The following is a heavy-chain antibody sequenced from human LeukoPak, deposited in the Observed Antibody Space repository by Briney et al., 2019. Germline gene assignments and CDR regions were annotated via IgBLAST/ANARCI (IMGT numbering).Heavy chain of an antibody. CDR3: ARQAYYDSSGYEGRDFDY. CDR1: GFTFSSYS. D-gene: IGHD3-22*01. CDR2: ISSSSSYI. V-gene: IGHV3-21*01. Sequence: GGSLRLSCAASGFTFSSYSMNWVRQAPGKGLEWVSSISSSSSYIYYADSLRGRFTISRDNAKHSLYLQMNSLRAEDTAVYYCARQAYYDSSGYEGRDFDYWGQGTLVTVSS. J-gene: IGHJ4*02.